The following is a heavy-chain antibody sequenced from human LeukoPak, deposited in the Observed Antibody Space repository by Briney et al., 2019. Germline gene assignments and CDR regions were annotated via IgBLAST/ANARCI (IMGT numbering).Heavy chain of an antibody. J-gene: IGHJ5*02. CDR1: GFTCSSYA. V-gene: IGHV3-30*04. Sequence: GGSLRLSCAASGFTCSSYAMHWVRQAPGNGLEGGAVLSYDGSNKYYAVSVKGRFTISRDKSKNTLYLQMNSLRAEDTAVYYCARESNKLGYQYFDPWGQGTLVTVSS. D-gene: IGHD2-15*01. CDR2: LSYDGSNK. CDR3: ARESNKLGYQYFDP.